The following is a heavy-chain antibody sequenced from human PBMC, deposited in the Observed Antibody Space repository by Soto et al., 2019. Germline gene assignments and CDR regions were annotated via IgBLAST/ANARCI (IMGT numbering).Heavy chain of an antibody. J-gene: IGHJ6*02. CDR3: ARDIAVADTSHYYYGMDV. Sequence: QVQLVQSGAEVKKPGASVKVSCKASGYTFTSYGISWVRQAPGQGLEWMGWISAYNGNTNYAQKLQGRVTMNTDTSTSTAYMELRSLRSDDTAVYYCARDIAVADTSHYYYGMDVWGQGTTVTVSS. D-gene: IGHD6-19*01. CDR1: GYTFTSYG. V-gene: IGHV1-18*01. CDR2: ISAYNGNT.